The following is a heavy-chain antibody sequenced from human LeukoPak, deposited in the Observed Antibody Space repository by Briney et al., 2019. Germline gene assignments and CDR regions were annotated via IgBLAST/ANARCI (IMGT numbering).Heavy chain of an antibody. J-gene: IGHJ5*02. CDR3: ARDGRRGYSGYDLPPGWFDP. Sequence: PGGSLRLSCAASGFTFSSYSMNWVRQAPGKGLEWVSSISSSSSYIYYADSVKGRFTISRDNAKNSLYLQMNSLRAEDTAVYYCARDGRRGYSGYDLPPGWFDPWGQGTLVTVSS. CDR1: GFTFSSYS. V-gene: IGHV3-21*01. CDR2: ISSSSSYI. D-gene: IGHD5-12*01.